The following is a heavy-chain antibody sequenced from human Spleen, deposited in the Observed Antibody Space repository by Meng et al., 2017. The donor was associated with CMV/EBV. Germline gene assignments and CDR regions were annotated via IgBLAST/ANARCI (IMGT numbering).Heavy chain of an antibody. Sequence: GGSLRLSCAASGFTFSSYWMSWVRQAPGKGLEWVAVISYDGSNKYYADSVKGRFTISRDNSKNTLYLQMTSLRVEDTAEYYCASLGGRASPPNGFYYYGMDVWGRGTTVTVSS. V-gene: IGHV3-30-3*01. J-gene: IGHJ6*02. CDR3: ASLGGRASPPNGFYYYGMDV. CDR1: GFTFSSYW. D-gene: IGHD4-23*01. CDR2: ISYDGSNK.